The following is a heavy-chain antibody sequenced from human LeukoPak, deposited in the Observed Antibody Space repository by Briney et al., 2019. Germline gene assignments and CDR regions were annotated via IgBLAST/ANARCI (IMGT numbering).Heavy chain of an antibody. V-gene: IGHV4-34*01. CDR2: INHSGST. Sequence: SETLSLTCAVYGGSFSGYYWSWIRQPPGKGLEWIGEINHSGSTNYNPSLKSRVTISVDTSKNQFSLKLSSVTAADTAVYYCARDAVGASETYFDYWGQGTLVTVSS. CDR3: ARDAVGASETYFDY. D-gene: IGHD1-26*01. CDR1: GGSFSGYY. J-gene: IGHJ4*02.